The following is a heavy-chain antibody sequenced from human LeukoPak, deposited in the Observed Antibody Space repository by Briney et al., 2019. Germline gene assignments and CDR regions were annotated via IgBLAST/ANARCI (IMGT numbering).Heavy chain of an antibody. CDR2: IYYSGST. J-gene: IGHJ3*02. CDR3: AIHNRGAFDI. Sequence: TSETLSLTCTVSGGSISSYYWSWIRQPPGKGLEWIGYIYYSGSTNYNPSLKSRVTISVDTSKNQFSLKLSSVTAADTAVYYCAIHNRGAFDIWGQGTMVTVSS. V-gene: IGHV4-59*01. CDR1: GGSISSYY. D-gene: IGHD2/OR15-2a*01.